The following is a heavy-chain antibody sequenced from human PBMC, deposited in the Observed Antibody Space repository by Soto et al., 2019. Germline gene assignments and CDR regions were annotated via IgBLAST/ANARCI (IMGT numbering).Heavy chain of an antibody. Sequence: QVQLVQSGAEVKKPGASVKVSCKASGYTFTSYAVNWVRQAPGQGLEWMGWIMSYNGNTNYAQNLQGRVTMTTDTSTSTDYTELRSLRSDDTAVYYCARLGSYGSGSLDPWGQGTLVTVSS. CDR3: ARLGSYGSGSLDP. J-gene: IGHJ5*02. CDR1: GYTFTSYA. CDR2: IMSYNGNT. V-gene: IGHV1-18*01. D-gene: IGHD3-10*01.